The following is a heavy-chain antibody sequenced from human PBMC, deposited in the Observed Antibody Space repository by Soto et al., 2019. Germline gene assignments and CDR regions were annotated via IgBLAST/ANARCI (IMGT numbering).Heavy chain of an antibody. CDR2: SYSGVST. CDR3: ARDSDYLDY. J-gene: IGHJ4*02. V-gene: IGHV3-53*01. CDR1: GFTVSSNF. Sequence: GRSLRLSCAASGFTVSSNFMSWVRQAPGKGLEWVSVSYSGVSTYYADSVKGRFTISRDNSKNTLYLQMNSLRAKDTAVYDCARDSDYLDYWGQGTLVTVSS. D-gene: IGHD1-26*01.